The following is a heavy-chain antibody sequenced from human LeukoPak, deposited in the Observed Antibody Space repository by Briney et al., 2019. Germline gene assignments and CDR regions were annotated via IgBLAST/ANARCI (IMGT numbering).Heavy chain of an antibody. Sequence: GGSLRLSCAASGFTFSSYSMNWVRQAPGKGLEWVSYISSSSTIYYADPVKGRFTISRDNAKNSLYLQMNSLRDEDTAVYYCARGLKSYRLDYWGQGTLVTVSS. CDR2: ISSSSTI. D-gene: IGHD5-24*01. V-gene: IGHV3-48*02. CDR1: GFTFSSYS. CDR3: ARGLKSYRLDY. J-gene: IGHJ4*02.